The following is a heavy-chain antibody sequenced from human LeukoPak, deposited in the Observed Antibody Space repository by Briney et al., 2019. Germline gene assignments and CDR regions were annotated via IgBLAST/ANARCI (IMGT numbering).Heavy chain of an antibody. Sequence: GGSLRLSCAASGFTFSSYWMSWIRQAPGKGLEWVAYITSSGDDIYYADSVKGRFTISRDNAKNALFLRMSSLRVEDTATYYCASDIVATSGDFWGQGTLVSVSS. CDR2: ITSSGDDI. J-gene: IGHJ4*02. D-gene: IGHD5-12*01. CDR1: GFTFSSYW. V-gene: IGHV3-11*01. CDR3: ASDIVATSGDF.